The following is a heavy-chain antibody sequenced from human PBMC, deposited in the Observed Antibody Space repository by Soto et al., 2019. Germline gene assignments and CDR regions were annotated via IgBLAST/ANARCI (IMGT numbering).Heavy chain of an antibody. D-gene: IGHD2-21*02. CDR3: ARDGMTTGDT. V-gene: IGHV4-4*02. CDR2: IFHSGST. J-gene: IGHJ4*02. Sequence: SETLSLTCVVSGGSISDSDWWSWVRQPPGKGLEWIGEIFHSGSTNYNPSLKSRVTMSVDKSKNQFSLKLNSVTAADAGVYFCARDGMTTGDTWGPGTLVTVSS. CDR1: GGSISDSDW.